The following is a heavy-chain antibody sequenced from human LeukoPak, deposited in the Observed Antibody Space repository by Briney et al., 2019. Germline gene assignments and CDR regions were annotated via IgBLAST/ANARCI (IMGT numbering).Heavy chain of an antibody. J-gene: IGHJ4*02. V-gene: IGHV3-7*03. CDR3: ASESRDSGWFH. CDR2: INQDGSAK. Sequence: GGSLRLACAASGFTFSNHWMSWVRQAPGKGLEWVAHINQDGSAKYYVDSVKGRYTISRDNTKTSLYLQMNSLRAEDTAVFYCASESRDSGWFHRGQGTPVTVSS. CDR1: GFTFSNHW. D-gene: IGHD6-13*01.